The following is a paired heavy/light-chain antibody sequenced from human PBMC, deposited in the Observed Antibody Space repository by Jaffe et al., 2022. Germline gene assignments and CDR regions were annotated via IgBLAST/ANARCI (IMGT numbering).Light chain of an antibody. CDR1: SSDVGGYNY. Sequence: QSALTQPASVSGSPGQSITISCTGTSSDVGGYNYVSWYQQHPGKAPKLMIYGVSNRPSGISSRFSGSKSGNTASLTISGLQAEDEADYYCSSYTSSITYVFGTGTKVTVL. J-gene: IGLJ1*01. CDR2: GVS. CDR3: SSYTSSITYV. V-gene: IGLV2-14*03.
Heavy chain of an antibody. CDR1: GYTFTDYY. Sequence: QVQLVQSGAEVKKPEASVRVSCKASGYTFTDYYMHWVRQAPGQGLEWMGRINPNSGATYYAQKFQGRVTMTRDTSIRTAYMELSSLISDDTAVYYCARAYSSSWYALVDYWGQGTLVTVSS. D-gene: IGHD6-13*01. J-gene: IGHJ4*02. CDR3: ARAYSSSWYALVDY. CDR2: INPNSGAT. V-gene: IGHV1-2*06.